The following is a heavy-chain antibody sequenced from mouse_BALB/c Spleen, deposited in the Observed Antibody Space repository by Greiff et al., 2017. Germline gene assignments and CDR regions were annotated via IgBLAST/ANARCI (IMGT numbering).Heavy chain of an antibody. J-gene: IGHJ2*01. Sequence: EVQLQQSGPGLVKPSQSLSLTCSVTGYSITSGYYWNWNRQFPGNKLEWMGYISYDGSNNYNPSLKNRISITRDTSTNQFFMKLNSVTTEDTATYYCARDFYDGYFDYWGQGTTLTVSA. D-gene: IGHD2-3*01. CDR3: ARDFYDGYFDY. V-gene: IGHV3-6*02. CDR2: ISYDGSN. CDR1: GYSITSGYY.